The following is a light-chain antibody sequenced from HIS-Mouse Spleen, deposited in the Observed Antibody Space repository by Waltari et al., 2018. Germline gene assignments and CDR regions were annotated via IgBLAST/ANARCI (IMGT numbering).Light chain of an antibody. Sequence: QSALTQPRSVSGSPGQSVTISCTGTSSDVGGYNYVSWYQQHPGKAPKLMIYDVSKRPEGVPDRFPGSKSGNTASLTISGLQAEDEADYYCCSYAGSYTVVFGGGTKLTVL. CDR3: CSYAGSYTVV. CDR2: DVS. CDR1: SSDVGGYNY. J-gene: IGLJ2*01. V-gene: IGLV2-11*01.